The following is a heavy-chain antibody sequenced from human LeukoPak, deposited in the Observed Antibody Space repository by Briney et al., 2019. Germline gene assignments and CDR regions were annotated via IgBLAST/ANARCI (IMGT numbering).Heavy chain of an antibody. V-gene: IGHV1-2*02. D-gene: IGHD3-22*01. CDR3: ARGWLVTPGPYYMDV. J-gene: IGHJ6*03. CDR2: INPNSGGT. Sequence: ASVKVSCKASGYTFTGYYMHWVRQAPGQGLEWTGWINPNSGGTNYAQKFQGRVTMTRDTSISTAYTELSRLRSDDTAVYYCARGWLVTPGPYYMDVWGKGTTVTVSS. CDR1: GYTFTGYY.